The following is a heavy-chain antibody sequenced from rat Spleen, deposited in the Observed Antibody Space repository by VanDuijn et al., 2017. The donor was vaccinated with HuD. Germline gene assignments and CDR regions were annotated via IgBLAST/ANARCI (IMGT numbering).Heavy chain of an antibody. D-gene: IGHD1-2*01. CDR2: MWTGGNT. CDR1: GLSLNSYH. Sequence: QMQLKESGPGLVQPSQTLSLTCTVSGLSLNSYHVHWVRQPPQKGLEWMGVMWTGGNTECNSALKSRLSISRDTSKSQVYLKMNSLQTEDTATYYCARADIGAIYTDGIWGQGVMVTVSS. V-gene: IGHV2-32*01. J-gene: IGHJ2*01. CDR3: ARADIGAIYTDGI.